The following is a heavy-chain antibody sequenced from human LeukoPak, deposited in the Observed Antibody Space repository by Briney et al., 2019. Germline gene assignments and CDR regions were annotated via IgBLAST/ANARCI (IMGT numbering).Heavy chain of an antibody. J-gene: IGHJ6*03. CDR3: AREYYYGSGYYYYMDV. V-gene: IGHV4-59*01. Sequence: SETLSLTCTVSGGSIGSYYWSWLRQPPGKGLEWIGYIYYSGSTNYNPSLKSRVTISVDTSKNQFSLKLSSVTAADTAVYYCAREYYYGSGYYYYMDVWGKGTTVTVSS. D-gene: IGHD3-10*01. CDR2: IYYSGST. CDR1: GGSIGSYY.